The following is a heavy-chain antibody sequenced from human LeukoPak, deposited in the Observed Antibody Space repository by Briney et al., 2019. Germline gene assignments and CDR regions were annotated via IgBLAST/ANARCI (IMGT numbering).Heavy chain of an antibody. J-gene: IGHJ3*02. CDR1: GFTFNYHG. Sequence: GRSLRLSCAACGFTFNYHGMHWVRQAPGKGLEWVAVIWYDGSNEYYGDSVKGRFTISRDNSKNTLYLQMNSLRAEDTAMYYCARDNADAIDIWGQGTMVTVSS. CDR3: ARDNADAIDI. CDR2: IWYDGSNE. V-gene: IGHV3-33*01.